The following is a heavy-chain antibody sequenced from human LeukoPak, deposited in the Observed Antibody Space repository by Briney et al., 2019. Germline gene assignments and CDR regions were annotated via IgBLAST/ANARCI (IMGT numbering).Heavy chain of an antibody. CDR3: ARQGTGNWFDP. V-gene: IGHV1-2*02. CDR1: GYTFSGYY. D-gene: IGHD1-14*01. CDR2: INPNTGGT. Sequence: ASVKVSCKASGYTFSGYYIHWVRQAPGQGLEWMGWINPNTGGTKYAQKFQDRVTMTRDTSISTAYMELSRLRSDDTAVYYCARQGTGNWFDPWGQGTLVTVSS. J-gene: IGHJ5*02.